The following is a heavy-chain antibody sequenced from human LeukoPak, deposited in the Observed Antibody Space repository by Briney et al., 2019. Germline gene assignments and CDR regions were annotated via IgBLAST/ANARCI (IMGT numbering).Heavy chain of an antibody. CDR1: GFTFSNAW. CDR2: IKSKTDGGTT. CDR3: TTTTFFTIFGVVTTSIDY. V-gene: IGHV3-15*01. J-gene: IGHJ4*02. Sequence: GGSLRLSCAASGFTFSNAWMSWVRQAPGKGLEWVGRIKSKTDGGTTDYAAPVKGRFTISRDDSKNTLYLQMNSLKTEDTAVYYCTTTTFFTIFGVVTTSIDYWGQGALVTVSS. D-gene: IGHD3-3*01.